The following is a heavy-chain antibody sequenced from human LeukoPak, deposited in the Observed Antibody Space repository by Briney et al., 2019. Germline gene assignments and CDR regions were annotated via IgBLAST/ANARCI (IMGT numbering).Heavy chain of an antibody. CDR3: ARTTPRAHGFDY. Sequence: SETLSLTRTVSGGSISSGGYYWSWIRQPPGKGLEWIGEINHSGSTNYNPSLKSRVTISVDTSKNQFSLKLSSVTAADTAVYYCARTTPRAHGFDYWGQGTLVTVSS. J-gene: IGHJ4*02. CDR2: INHSGST. D-gene: IGHD1-26*01. V-gene: IGHV4-39*07. CDR1: GGSISSGGYY.